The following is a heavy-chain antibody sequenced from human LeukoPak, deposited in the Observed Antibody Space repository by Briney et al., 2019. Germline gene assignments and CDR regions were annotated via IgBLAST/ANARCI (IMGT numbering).Heavy chain of an antibody. CDR2: INHSGST. CDR1: GGSFSGYY. J-gene: IGHJ4*02. Sequence: PSETLSLTCAVYGGSFSGYYWSWIRQPPGKGLEWIGEINHSGSTNYNPSLKSRVTISVDTSKNQFSLKLSSVTAADTAVYYCARGVPARYYYGSGSYYPHDYWGQGTLVTVSS. CDR3: ARGVPARYYYGSGSYYPHDY. V-gene: IGHV4-34*01. D-gene: IGHD3-10*01.